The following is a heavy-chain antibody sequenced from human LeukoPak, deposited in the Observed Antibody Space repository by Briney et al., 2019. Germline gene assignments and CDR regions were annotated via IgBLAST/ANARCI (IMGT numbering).Heavy chain of an antibody. V-gene: IGHV3-23*01. CDR3: AKGLLFTIIVMVNADAFDI. D-gene: IGHD3-22*01. CDR1: GFIFNYYA. CDR2: ISGSGDNT. J-gene: IGHJ3*02. Sequence: GGSLRLSCATSGFIFNYYAMSWVRQAPGKGLEWVSAISGSGDNTYYADSVKGRFTISRDNSKNTLYLQMNSLRAEDTAVYYCAKGLLFTIIVMVNADAFDIWGQGTMVTVTS.